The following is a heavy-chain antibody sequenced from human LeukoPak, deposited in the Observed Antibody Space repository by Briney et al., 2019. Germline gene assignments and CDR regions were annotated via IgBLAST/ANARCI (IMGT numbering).Heavy chain of an antibody. D-gene: IGHD2-15*01. Sequence: PSETLSLTCTVSGGSISSYYWRWIRQPPGKELEWLGYIYSSGSTNYNPSLKSRVTVSVDTSKKQFSLKLSSVTAADTAVYYCARVLGSGYSDYWGQGTLVIVSS. CDR1: GGSISSYY. V-gene: IGHV4-59*01. J-gene: IGHJ4*02. CDR2: IYSSGST. CDR3: ARVLGSGYSDY.